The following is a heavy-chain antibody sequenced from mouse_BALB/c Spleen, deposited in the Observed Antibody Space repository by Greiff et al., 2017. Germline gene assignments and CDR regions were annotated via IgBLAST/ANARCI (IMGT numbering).Heavy chain of an antibody. CDR1: GFTFSSYG. D-gene: IGHD2-10*02. J-gene: IGHJ2*01. CDR2: INSNGGST. V-gene: IGHV5-6-3*01. Sequence: EVKLVESGGGLVQPGGSLKLSCAASGFTFSSYGMSWVRQTPDKRLELVATINSNGGSTYYPDSVKGRFTISRDNAKNTLYLQMSSLKSEDTAMYYCARDRVSVYFDYWGQGTTLTVSS. CDR3: ARDRVSVYFDY.